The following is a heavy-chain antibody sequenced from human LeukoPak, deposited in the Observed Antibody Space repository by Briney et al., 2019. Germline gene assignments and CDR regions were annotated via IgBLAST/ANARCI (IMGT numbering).Heavy chain of an antibody. CDR1: GGSIRMYY. J-gene: IGHJ4*02. Sequence: SETLSLTCTVSGGSIRMYYWAWIRQPPGKGLEWIASVCYSGGTYYNPSLKSRLTVSVDTSKNQFSLRLSSVTAADTAVYFCARHSMYDSGTYTFDVWGQGTLVTVSS. D-gene: IGHD3-10*01. CDR3: ARHSMYDSGTYTFDV. V-gene: IGHV4-39*01. CDR2: VCYSGGT.